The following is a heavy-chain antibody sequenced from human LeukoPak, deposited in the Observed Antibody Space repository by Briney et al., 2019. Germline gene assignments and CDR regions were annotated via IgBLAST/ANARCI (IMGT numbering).Heavy chain of an antibody. V-gene: IGHV3-7*01. Sequence: GGSLRLSCAASGFTFSSYWMSWVRQAPGKGLEWVANIKQDGSEKYHVDSVKGRFTISRDNAKNSLYLQMNSLRAEDTAVYYCARDDSGGPDTAMVTPPYYFDYWGQGTLVTVSS. D-gene: IGHD5-18*01. CDR3: ARDDSGGPDTAMVTPPYYFDY. J-gene: IGHJ4*02. CDR2: IKQDGSEK. CDR1: GFTFSSYW.